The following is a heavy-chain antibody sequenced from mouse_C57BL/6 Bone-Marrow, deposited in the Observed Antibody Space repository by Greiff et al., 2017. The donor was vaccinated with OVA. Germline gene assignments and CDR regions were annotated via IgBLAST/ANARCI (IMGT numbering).Heavy chain of an antibody. D-gene: IGHD1-1*01. CDR3: ARQGYYGSRYFDV. Sequence: LVESGAELARPGASVKLSCKASGYTFTSYGISWVKQRTGQGLEWIGEIYPRSGNTYYNEKFKGKATLTADKSSSTAYMELRSLTSEDSAVYFCARQGYYGSRYFDVWGTGTTVTVSS. CDR1: GYTFTSYG. V-gene: IGHV1-81*01. J-gene: IGHJ1*03. CDR2: IYPRSGNT.